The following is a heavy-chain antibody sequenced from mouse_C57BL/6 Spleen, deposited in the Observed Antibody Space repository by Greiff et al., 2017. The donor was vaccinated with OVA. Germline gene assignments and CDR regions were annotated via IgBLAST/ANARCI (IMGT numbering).Heavy chain of an antibody. CDR1: GYTFTSYW. CDR3: ARSTTVKSYYAMDY. J-gene: IGHJ4*01. Sequence: VQLQQSGAELVKPGASVKLSCKASGYTFTSYWMHWVKQRPGQGLEWIGMIHPNSGSTNYNEKFKSKATLTVDKSSSTAYMQLSSLTSEDSAVYYCARSTTVKSYYAMDYWGQGTSVTVSS. D-gene: IGHD1-1*01. V-gene: IGHV1-64*01. CDR2: IHPNSGST.